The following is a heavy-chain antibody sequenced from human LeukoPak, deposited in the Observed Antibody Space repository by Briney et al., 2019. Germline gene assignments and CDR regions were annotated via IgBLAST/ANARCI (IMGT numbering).Heavy chain of an antibody. CDR3: ARGDYYDFWSGYFENYYYYGMDV. V-gene: IGHV3-21*01. Sequence: GGSLRLSCAASGFTFSSYSMNWVRQAPGKGLEWVSSISSSSSYIYYADSVKGRFTISRDNAKTSLYLQMNSLRAEDTAVYYCARGDYYDFWSGYFENYYYYGMDVWGQGTTVTVSS. CDR1: GFTFSSYS. D-gene: IGHD3-3*01. CDR2: ISSSSSYI. J-gene: IGHJ6*02.